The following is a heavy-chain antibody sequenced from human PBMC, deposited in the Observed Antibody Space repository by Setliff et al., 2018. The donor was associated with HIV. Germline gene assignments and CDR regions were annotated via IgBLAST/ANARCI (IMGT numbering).Heavy chain of an antibody. J-gene: IGHJ6*02. Sequence: RASVKVSCKASGYTLSNYYMHWVRQAPGQGLEWMGIINPSGESTTYAQRFQGRVTMTTDRSTSTVYMELSSLRSEDTAVYYCARDRGDLSLAYYLYYGMDVWGQGTTVTVSS. CDR1: GYTLSNYY. V-gene: IGHV1-46*01. CDR3: ARDRGDLSLAYYLYYGMDV. D-gene: IGHD3-10*01. CDR2: INPSGEST.